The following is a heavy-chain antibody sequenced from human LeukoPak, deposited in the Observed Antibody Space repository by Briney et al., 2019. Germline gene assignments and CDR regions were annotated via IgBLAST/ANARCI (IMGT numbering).Heavy chain of an antibody. CDR3: ARDRYDFWSGNYYGMDV. J-gene: IGHJ6*02. V-gene: IGHV4-59*01. Sequence: SETLSLTCTVSGGSTSSYYWSWIRQPPGKGLEWIGYIYYSGSTNYNPSLKSRVTISVDTSKNQFSLKLSSVTAADTAVYYCARDRYDFWSGNYYGMDVWGQGTTVTVSS. CDR1: GGSTSSYY. D-gene: IGHD3-3*01. CDR2: IYYSGST.